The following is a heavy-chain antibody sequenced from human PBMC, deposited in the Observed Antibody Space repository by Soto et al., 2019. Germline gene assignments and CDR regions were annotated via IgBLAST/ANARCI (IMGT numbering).Heavy chain of an antibody. J-gene: IGHJ4*02. V-gene: IGHV3-23*01. CDR1: GFAFRSYA. D-gene: IGHD3-3*01. Sequence: DVQLSESGGDLVQPGGSVRLSCAASGFAFRSYAMTWVRQAPGKGLGWVSLISGSADSTHYSDSVKGRFPISRDNSNSAVYLQMDSLRIEDTAIYYCTKVSGFWNGHFDYWGQGALVTVSS. CDR3: TKVSGFWNGHFDY. CDR2: ISGSADST.